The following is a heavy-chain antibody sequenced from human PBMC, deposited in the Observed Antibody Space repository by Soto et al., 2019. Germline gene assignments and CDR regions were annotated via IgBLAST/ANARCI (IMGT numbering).Heavy chain of an antibody. V-gene: IGHV1-69*13. CDR3: ATPEKALGTAMLKGRGH. J-gene: IGHJ4*02. D-gene: IGHD5-18*01. CDR2: ILPIFGTP. CDR1: GGTFSNSA. Sequence: SVKVSCKASGGTFSNSAIIWVRQAPGQGLEWMGGILPIFGTPNYAQKFQGRLTISADEFSITAYMELNILRSEDTAVYYCATPEKALGTAMLKGRGHWGQGSLVT.